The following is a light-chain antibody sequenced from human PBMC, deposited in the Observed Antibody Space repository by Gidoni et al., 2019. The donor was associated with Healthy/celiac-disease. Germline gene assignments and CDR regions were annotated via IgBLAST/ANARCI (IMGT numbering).Light chain of an antibody. J-gene: IGKJ2*01. V-gene: IGKV3-11*01. CDR3: QQRSNWPPGYT. CDR2: DAS. Sequence: TVLTQSPATLSLSPGVRATLSSRASQSVSSYLAWYQQKPGQAPRLLIYDASNRATGIPARFSGSGSGTDFTLTISSLEPEDFAVYYCQQRSNWPPGYTFGQGTKVEIK. CDR1: QSVSSY.